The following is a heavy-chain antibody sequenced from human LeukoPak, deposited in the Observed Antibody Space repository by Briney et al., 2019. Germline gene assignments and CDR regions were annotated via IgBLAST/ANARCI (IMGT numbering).Heavy chain of an antibody. CDR3: AKGSIPAAVTYYMDV. Sequence: GGSLRLSCAASGFTFSSYWMHWVRQAPGKGLVWVSRINSDGSSTSYADSVKGRFTISRDNAKNTLYLQMNSLRAEDTAVYYCAKGSIPAAVTYYMDVWGEGTTVTVSS. CDR1: GFTFSSYW. V-gene: IGHV3-74*01. CDR2: INSDGSST. J-gene: IGHJ6*03. D-gene: IGHD2-2*01.